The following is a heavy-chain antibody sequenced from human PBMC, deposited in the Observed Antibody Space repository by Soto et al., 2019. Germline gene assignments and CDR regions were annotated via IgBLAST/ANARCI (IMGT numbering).Heavy chain of an antibody. Sequence: GGSLRLSCAASGFTFSSYWMSWVRQAPGKGLEWVANIKQDGSGKYYVDSVKGRFTISRDNAKNSLNLKMNSLREEQTEVYYCARVTDYYESSGYLDYWGQGT. CDR2: IKQDGSGK. D-gene: IGHD3-22*01. V-gene: IGHV3-7*01. CDR1: GFTFSSYW. J-gene: IGHJ4*02. CDR3: ARVTDYYESSGYLDY.